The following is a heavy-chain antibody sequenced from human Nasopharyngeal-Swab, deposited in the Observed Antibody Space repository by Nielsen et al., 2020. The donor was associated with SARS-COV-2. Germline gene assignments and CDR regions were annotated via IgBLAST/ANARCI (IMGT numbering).Heavy chain of an antibody. Sequence: SETLSLTCAVYGGSFSGYYWSWPRQPPGKGLEWIGEINHSGVTHYNPSLKSRVTISVDTSKNQFSLKLSSVTAADTAVYYCARDAGTTPTLRYYYYGMDVWGQGTTVTVSS. CDR2: INHSGVT. CDR3: ARDAGTTPTLRYYYYGMDV. CDR1: GGSFSGYY. V-gene: IGHV4-34*01. J-gene: IGHJ6*02. D-gene: IGHD1-1*01.